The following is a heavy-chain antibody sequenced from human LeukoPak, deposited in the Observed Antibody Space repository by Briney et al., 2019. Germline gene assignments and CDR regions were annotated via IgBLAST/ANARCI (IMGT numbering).Heavy chain of an antibody. CDR3: ARSEVSTTLLDY. CDR2: ISYDGSNK. CDR1: GFTFSSYA. D-gene: IGHD5/OR15-5a*01. J-gene: IGHJ4*02. V-gene: IGHV3-30-3*01. Sequence: PGGSLRLSCAASGFTFSSYAMHWVRQAPGKGLEWVAVISYDGSNKYYADSVKGRFTISRDNFKNTLYLEMNTLRAEDTAMYYCARSEVSTTLLDYWGQGTLVTVSS.